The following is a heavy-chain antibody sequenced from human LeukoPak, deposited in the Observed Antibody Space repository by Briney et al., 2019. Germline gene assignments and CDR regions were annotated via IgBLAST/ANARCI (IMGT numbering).Heavy chain of an antibody. CDR3: ASHSSGYYRDFDY. CDR1: GFTFSSYS. J-gene: IGHJ4*02. V-gene: IGHV3-21*01. CDR2: ISSSSSYI. D-gene: IGHD3-22*01. Sequence: GGSLRLSCAASGFTFSSYSMNWVRQAPGKGLEWASSISSSSSYIYYADSVKGRFTISRDNAKNSLYLQMNSLRAEDTAVYYCASHSSGYYRDFDYWGQGTLVTVSS.